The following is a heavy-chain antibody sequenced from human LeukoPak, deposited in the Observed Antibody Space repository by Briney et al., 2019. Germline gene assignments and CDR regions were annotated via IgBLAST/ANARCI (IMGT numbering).Heavy chain of an antibody. CDR1: GGSFSGYY. CDR2: INHSGST. D-gene: IGHD6-19*01. Sequence: SETLSFTCAVYGGSFSGYYWSWIRQPPGKGLEWIGEINHSGSTNYNPSLKSRVTISVDTSKNQFSLKLSSVTAADTAVYYCARSSGWYLYYYYYGMDVWGQGTTVTVSS. CDR3: ARSSGWYLYYYYYGMDV. V-gene: IGHV4-34*01. J-gene: IGHJ6*02.